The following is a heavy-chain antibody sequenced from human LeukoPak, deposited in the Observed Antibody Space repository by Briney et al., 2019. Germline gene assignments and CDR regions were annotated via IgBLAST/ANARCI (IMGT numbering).Heavy chain of an antibody. V-gene: IGHV3-48*01. Sequence: GGSLRLSCAASGFTFSSYSMNWVRQAPGKGLEWVSYISSSTIYYADSVKGRFTISRDNAKNSLYLQMNSLRAEDTAVYYCARVRGVVVVAATLDDAFDIWGQGTMVTVSS. CDR2: ISSSTI. D-gene: IGHD2-15*01. J-gene: IGHJ3*02. CDR1: GFTFSSYS. CDR3: ARVRGVVVVAATLDDAFDI.